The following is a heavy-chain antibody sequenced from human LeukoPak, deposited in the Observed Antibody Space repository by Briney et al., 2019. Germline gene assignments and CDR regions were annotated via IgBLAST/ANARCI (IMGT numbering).Heavy chain of an antibody. CDR2: ISAYNGNT. D-gene: IGHD1-26*01. Sequence: ASVKVSCKSSGYTFTSYGIRWVRPAPGQGREWMGGISAYNGNTNYAQKLQGRVTMTTDTSTSTAYMELRSLRSDDTAVYYCARTSGSYAGRYYYGMDVWGQGTTVTVSS. CDR3: ARTSGSYAGRYYYGMDV. V-gene: IGHV1-18*01. CDR1: GYTFTSYG. J-gene: IGHJ6*02.